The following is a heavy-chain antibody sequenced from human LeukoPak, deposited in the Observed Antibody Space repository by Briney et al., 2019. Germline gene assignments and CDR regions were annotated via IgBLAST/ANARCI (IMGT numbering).Heavy chain of an antibody. J-gene: IGHJ4*02. CDR3: AREWRPAAMVRANFDY. CDR2: IWYDGSNK. V-gene: IGHV3-33*01. D-gene: IGHD5-18*01. Sequence: PGGSLRLSCAASGFTFSSYGMHWVRQAPGKGLEWVAVIWYDGSNKYYADSAKGRFTISRDNSKNTLYLQMNSLRAEDTAVYYCAREWRPAAMVRANFDYWGQGTLVTVSS. CDR1: GFTFSSYG.